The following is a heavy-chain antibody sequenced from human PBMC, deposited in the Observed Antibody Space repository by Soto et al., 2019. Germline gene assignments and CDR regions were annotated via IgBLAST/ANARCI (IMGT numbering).Heavy chain of an antibody. Sequence: ETLSLTCSVSDDSINSDKYYWGWIRQPPGKGLEWIGSIYYRGNAYYNPSLQTRVTISLDKSKSQFSLKLNSVTAEDTAVYYCAKSYYGDYDHRLLFDNWGQGTLVTVSS. CDR3: AKSYYGDYDHRLLFDN. J-gene: IGHJ4*02. D-gene: IGHD4-17*01. CDR2: IYYRGNA. V-gene: IGHV4-39*01. CDR1: DDSINSDKYY.